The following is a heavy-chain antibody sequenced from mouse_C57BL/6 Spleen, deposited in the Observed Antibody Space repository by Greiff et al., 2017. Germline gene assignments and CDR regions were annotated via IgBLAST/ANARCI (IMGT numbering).Heavy chain of an antibody. D-gene: IGHD2-1*01. J-gene: IGHJ2*01. CDR2: IYPGNSDT. V-gene: IGHV1-5*01. Sequence: EVQLQQSGTVLARPGASVKMSCKTSGYTFTSYWMHWVKQRPGQGLEWIGAIYPGNSDTSSNQKFKGKAKLTAVTSASTAYMELSSLTNEDSAVYYCTKIYYGNYYFDYWGQGTTLTVSS. CDR3: TKIYYGNYYFDY. CDR1: GYTFTSYW.